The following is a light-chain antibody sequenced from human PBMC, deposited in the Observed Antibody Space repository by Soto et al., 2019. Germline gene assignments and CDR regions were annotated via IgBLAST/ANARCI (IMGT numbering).Light chain of an antibody. V-gene: IGKV1-39*01. CDR1: QSIITY. Sequence: DIQMTQSPSSLSASVGDRVSIACRASQSIITYLNWYQQKPGKAPNLLIYAASSLQSGVPSRFSGSGSGTDCTLTISSLQPEDVATYYCQQLNSYPFTLGQGTRLEIK. CDR2: AAS. J-gene: IGKJ5*01. CDR3: QQLNSYPFT.